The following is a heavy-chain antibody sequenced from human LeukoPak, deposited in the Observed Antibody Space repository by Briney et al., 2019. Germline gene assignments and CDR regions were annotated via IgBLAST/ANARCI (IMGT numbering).Heavy chain of an antibody. Sequence: GGSLRLSCAASGFTFSSYAMSWVRQAPGKGLEWVSAIRGSGGSTYYADSVKGRFTISRDNSKNTLYLQMNSLRAEDTAVYYCAKTDTEYCDDTSGSSCYSYYYYGMDVWGQGTTVTVSS. CDR2: IRGSGGST. CDR1: GFTFSSYA. D-gene: IGHD2-15*01. J-gene: IGHJ6*02. V-gene: IGHV3-23*01. CDR3: AKTDTEYCDDTSGSSCYSYYYYGMDV.